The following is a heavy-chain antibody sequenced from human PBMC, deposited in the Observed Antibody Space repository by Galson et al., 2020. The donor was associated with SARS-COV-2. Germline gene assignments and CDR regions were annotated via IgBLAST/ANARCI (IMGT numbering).Heavy chain of an antibody. D-gene: IGHD3-10*01. J-gene: IGHJ4*02. V-gene: IGHV1-18*01. CDR1: GYTFLHYG. CDR2: ISPYNGNT. CDR3: ARDRGLRSTLGDY. Sequence: GESLKISCKTSGYTFLHYGISWVRQAPGQGLEWVGWISPYNGNTNYTQKLQGRVAITRDTSTGTAYMELKSLRPDDTATYYCARDRGLRSTLGDYWGQGTLVSVSS.